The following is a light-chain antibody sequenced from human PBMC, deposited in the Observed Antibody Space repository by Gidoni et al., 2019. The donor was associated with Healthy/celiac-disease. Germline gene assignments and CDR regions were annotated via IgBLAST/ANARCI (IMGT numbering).Light chain of an antibody. J-gene: IGKJ1*01. CDR3: QQSYSTPQT. CDR1: QSISRY. V-gene: IGKV1-39*01. Sequence: ETQVPQSPPSLSASVGDRDTITCRASQSISRYLNWYQQKPGKAPKLLIYAASSLQSGVPSRFSGSGSGTDFTLTISSLQPEDFATYYCQQSYSTPQTFGQGTKVEIK. CDR2: AAS.